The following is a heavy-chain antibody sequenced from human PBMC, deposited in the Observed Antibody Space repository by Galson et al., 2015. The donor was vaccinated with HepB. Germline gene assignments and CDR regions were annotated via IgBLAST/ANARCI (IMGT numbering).Heavy chain of an antibody. CDR3: ARAPGWDGSGYQYYYGMDV. J-gene: IGHJ6*02. D-gene: IGHD3-22*01. Sequence: SVKVSCKASGGTFNSYAINWVRQAPGQGLEWMGRIIPIFGTANYAQKFQGRVTITADKSTSTAYMELSSLRSEDTAVYYCARAPGWDGSGYQYYYGMDVWGQGTTVTVSS. CDR2: IIPIFGTA. V-gene: IGHV1-69*06. CDR1: GGTFNSYA.